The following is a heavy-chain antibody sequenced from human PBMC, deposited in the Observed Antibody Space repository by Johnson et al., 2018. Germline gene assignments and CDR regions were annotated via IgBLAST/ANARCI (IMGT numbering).Heavy chain of an antibody. V-gene: IGHV3-15*07. J-gene: IGHJ6*03. Sequence: VQLVESGGGLVKPGGSLRLSCAASGFTFSNAWMNWVRQAPGKGLEWVGRIKSTTDGGTTDYAAPVKGRFTISRDDSKNTLYLQMNSLKTEDTAVYFCTRENYYYYMDVWGKGTTVTVSS. CDR2: IKSTTDGGTT. CDR1: GFTFSNAW. CDR3: TRENYYYYMDV.